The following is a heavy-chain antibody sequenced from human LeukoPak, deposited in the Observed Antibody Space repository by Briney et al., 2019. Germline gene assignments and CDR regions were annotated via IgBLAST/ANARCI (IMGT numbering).Heavy chain of an antibody. CDR2: IYYSGST. CDR1: GGSIINYF. J-gene: IGHJ4*02. CDR3: ARDYSSLSGFDY. D-gene: IGHD6-19*01. V-gene: IGHV4-59*05. Sequence: SETLSLTCTVSGGSIINYFWSWIRQPPGKGLEWIGSIYYSGSTYYNPSLKSRVTISVDTSKNQFSLKLSSVTAADTAVYYCARDYSSLSGFDYWGQGTLVTVSS.